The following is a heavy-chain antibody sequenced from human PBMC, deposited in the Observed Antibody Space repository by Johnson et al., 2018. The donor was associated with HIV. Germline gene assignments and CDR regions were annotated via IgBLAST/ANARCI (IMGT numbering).Heavy chain of an antibody. CDR1: GFTFDDYA. CDR2: ISWNSGSI. CDR3: AREGPTYYYDSTKGVFDI. Sequence: QLVESGGGLVQPGRSPRLSCAASGFTFDDYAMHWVRQAPGKGLEWVSGISWNSGSIGYADSVKGRFPISRDNAKNSLYLQMNSLRAEDTAVYYCAREGPTYYYDSTKGVFDIWGQGTMVTVSS. D-gene: IGHD3-22*01. J-gene: IGHJ3*02. V-gene: IGHV3-9*01.